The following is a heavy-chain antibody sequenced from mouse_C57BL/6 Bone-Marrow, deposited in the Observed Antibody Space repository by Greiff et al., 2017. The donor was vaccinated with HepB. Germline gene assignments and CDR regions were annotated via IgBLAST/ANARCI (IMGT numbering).Heavy chain of an antibody. CDR2: FHPYNDDT. CDR3: ARKIYYGSSYDWYFDV. V-gene: IGHV1-47*01. J-gene: IGHJ1*03. D-gene: IGHD1-1*01. CDR1: GYTFTTYP. Sequence: VQLQQSGAELVKPGASVKMSCKASGYTFTTYPIEWMKQNHGKSLEWIGNFHPYNDDTKYNEKFKGKVTLTVEKSSSTVYLELSRLTSDDSAVYYCARKIYYGSSYDWYFDVWGTGTTVTVSS.